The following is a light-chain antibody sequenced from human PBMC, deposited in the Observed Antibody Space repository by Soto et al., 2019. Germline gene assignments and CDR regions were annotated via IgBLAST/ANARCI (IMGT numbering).Light chain of an antibody. Sequence: IQLTQSPSSLSASVGDRVTMACRASQVISKYLAWYQQKPGTAPKLLIYLASTLQGGVPSRFSGSGSGTDFSLTISSLQPEDVATYYCQYLNSFPLTFGGGTKVDIK. J-gene: IGKJ4*01. CDR3: QYLNSFPLT. V-gene: IGKV1-9*01. CDR1: QVISKY. CDR2: LAS.